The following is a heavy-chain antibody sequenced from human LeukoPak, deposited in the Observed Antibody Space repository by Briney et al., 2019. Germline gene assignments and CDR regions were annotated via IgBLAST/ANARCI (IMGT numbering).Heavy chain of an antibody. CDR1: GFTFSSYW. J-gene: IGHJ4*02. CDR2: ISGSGGST. D-gene: IGHD5-24*01. Sequence: PGGSLRLSCAASGFTFSSYWMSWVRQAPGKGLEWVSAISGSGGSTYYADSVKGRFTISRDNSKNTLYLQMNSLRAEDTAVYYCAKGGDLEMATMTQGYFDYWGQGTLVTVSS. CDR3: AKGGDLEMATMTQGYFDY. V-gene: IGHV3-23*01.